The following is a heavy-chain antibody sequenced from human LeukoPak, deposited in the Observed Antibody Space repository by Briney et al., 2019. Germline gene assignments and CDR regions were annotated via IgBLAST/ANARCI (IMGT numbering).Heavy chain of an antibody. CDR3: ARDLVGGTVTTRGLGWFDP. J-gene: IGHJ5*02. CDR1: GYTFISYG. V-gene: IGHV1-18*01. CDR2: ISAYNGNT. Sequence: ASVKVSCKASGYTFISYGISWVRQAPGQGLEWMGWISAYNGNTNYAQKLQGRVTMTTDTSTSTAYMELRSLRSDDTAVYSCARDLVGGTVTTRGLGWFDPWGQGTLVTVSS. D-gene: IGHD4-17*01.